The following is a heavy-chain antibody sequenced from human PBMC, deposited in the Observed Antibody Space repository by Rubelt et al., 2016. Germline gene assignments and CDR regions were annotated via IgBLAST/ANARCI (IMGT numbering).Heavy chain of an antibody. CDR3: ARLKREQLVENYYYAMDV. V-gene: IGHV4-38-2*02. J-gene: IGHJ6*02. D-gene: IGHD1/OR15-1a*01. CDR2: SNDFGST. CDR1: GFSISSGYL. Sequence: GLVKPSETLSLTCTVSGFSISSGYLWGWIRQPPGKGLEWLGESNDFGSTNYKTSLKSRVTISIDTSKKQFSLKLSSVTAADTALDYGARLKREQLVENYYYAMDVWGQGTTVTVSS.